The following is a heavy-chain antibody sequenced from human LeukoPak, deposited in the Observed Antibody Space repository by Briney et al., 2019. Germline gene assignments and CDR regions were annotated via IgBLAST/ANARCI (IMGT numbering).Heavy chain of an antibody. Sequence: GRSLRLSCAASGFTFDDYAMHWVRQAPGKGLEWVSGISWNSGSIGYADSVKGRFTISRDNSKNTLYLQMNSLRAEDTAVYYCAKDLDYYDSSGYLNWGQETLATVSS. CDR3: AKDLDYYDSSGYLN. D-gene: IGHD3-22*01. CDR2: ISWNSGSI. CDR1: GFTFDDYA. J-gene: IGHJ4*02. V-gene: IGHV3-9*01.